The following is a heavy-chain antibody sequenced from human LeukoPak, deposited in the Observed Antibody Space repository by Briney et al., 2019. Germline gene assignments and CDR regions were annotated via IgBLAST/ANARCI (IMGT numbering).Heavy chain of an antibody. CDR3: ATFYDGSGYYFGY. D-gene: IGHD3-22*01. J-gene: IGHJ4*02. Sequence: PSETLSLTCGVSGGSIRSYFWSWTRQPAGKGLEWIGRIYISGSTKYNPSLKSRVTMSIDTSKNQFSLNLSSVTAADTAVYYCATFYDGSGYYFGYWGQGTLVSVSS. V-gene: IGHV4-4*07. CDR1: GGSIRSYF. CDR2: IYISGST.